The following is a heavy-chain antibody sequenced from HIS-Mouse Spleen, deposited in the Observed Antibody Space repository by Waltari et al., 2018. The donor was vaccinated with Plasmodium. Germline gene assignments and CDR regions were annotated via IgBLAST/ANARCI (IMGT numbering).Heavy chain of an antibody. CDR2: IKQDGSEK. V-gene: IGHV3-7*01. Sequence: EVQLVESGGGLVQPGGSLRLSCHASGFTFSSYWVGWVRQAPGKGLEWVANIKQDGSEKYYVDSVKGRFTISRDNAKNSLYLQMNSLRAEDTAVYYCASSWYWYFDLWGRGTLVTVSS. CDR3: ASSWYWYFDL. J-gene: IGHJ2*01. D-gene: IGHD6-13*01. CDR1: GFTFSSYW.